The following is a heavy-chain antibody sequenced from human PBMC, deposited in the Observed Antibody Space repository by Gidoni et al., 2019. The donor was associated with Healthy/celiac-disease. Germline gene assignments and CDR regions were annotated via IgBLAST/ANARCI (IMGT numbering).Heavy chain of an antibody. CDR3: ARDGDSTHWGYYYYMDV. Sequence: QVQLVQSGAEVKKPGSSVKVSCKASGGTFSSYAISWVRQAPGQGLEWMGGIIPIFGTANYAQKFQGRVTITADKSTSTAYMELSSLRSEDTAVYYCARDGDSTHWGYYYYMDVWGKGTTVTVSS. CDR1: GGTFSSYA. CDR2: IIPIFGTA. D-gene: IGHD3-16*01. V-gene: IGHV1-69*06. J-gene: IGHJ6*03.